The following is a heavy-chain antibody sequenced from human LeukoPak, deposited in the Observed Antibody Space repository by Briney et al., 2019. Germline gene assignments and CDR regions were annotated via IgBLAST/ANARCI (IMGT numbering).Heavy chain of an antibody. CDR1: GGSITTTYFD. CDR2: ISSSGKA. J-gene: IGHJ4*02. V-gene: IGHV4-39*01. D-gene: IGHD1-26*01. CDR3: ARFKGGTGFDY. Sequence: SETLSLTCAVSGGSITTTYFDWAWIRQPPGQGFEWIATISSSGKAYYYPSFMSRVTISVDTSKNQFSLDVTSVTAADTGLFYCARFKGGTGFDYWGRGILVIVS.